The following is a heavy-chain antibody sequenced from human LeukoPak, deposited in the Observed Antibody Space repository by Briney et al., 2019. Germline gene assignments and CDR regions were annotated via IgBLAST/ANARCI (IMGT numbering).Heavy chain of an antibody. V-gene: IGHV3-30*18. CDR1: GFTFSSYG. D-gene: IGHD5-12*01. CDR2: ISYDGSNK. CDR3: AKEGYSGYYAFDI. J-gene: IGHJ3*02. Sequence: GGSLRLSCAASGFTFSSYGMHWVRQAPGKGLEWVAVISYDGSNKYYADSVKGRFTISRDNSKNTLYLQMNSLRADDTAMYYCAKEGYSGYYAFDIWGQGTMVTVSS.